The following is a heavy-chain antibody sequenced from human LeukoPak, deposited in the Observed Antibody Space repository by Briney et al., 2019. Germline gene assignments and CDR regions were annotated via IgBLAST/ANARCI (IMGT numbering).Heavy chain of an antibody. D-gene: IGHD2-15*01. CDR2: ITHTGST. V-gene: IGHV4-34*01. Sequence: PSETLSLTCAVYGGSFSGYYWSWIRQPPGKGLEWIGEITHTGSTYYNPSLKSRVTISVDTSKNQFSLKLSSVTAADTAVYYCARYCSGGSCFDYWGQGTLVTVSS. J-gene: IGHJ4*02. CDR3: ARYCSGGSCFDY. CDR1: GGSFSGYY.